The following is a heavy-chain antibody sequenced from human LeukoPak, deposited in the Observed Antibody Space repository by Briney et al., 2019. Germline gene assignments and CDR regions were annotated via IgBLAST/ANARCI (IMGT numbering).Heavy chain of an antibody. CDR3: AVQPGENLLVY. CDR1: GYSFTSYW. Sequence: GESLKISCKGSGYSFTSYWIGWVRQMPGKGLEWMGIIYPGDSDTRYSPSFQRQVTISADKSISAAYLQWSILKASDTAMEYWAVQPGENLLVYWGQGTLVIVSS. D-gene: IGHD3-16*01. J-gene: IGHJ4*02. CDR2: IYPGDSDT. V-gene: IGHV5-51*01.